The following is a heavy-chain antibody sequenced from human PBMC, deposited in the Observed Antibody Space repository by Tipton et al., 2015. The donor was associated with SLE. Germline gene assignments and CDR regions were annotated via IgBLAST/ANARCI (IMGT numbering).Heavy chain of an antibody. CDR2: IYSGGST. V-gene: IGHV3-53*04. D-gene: IGHD6-19*01. Sequence: VQLVQSGGGLVQPGGSLRLSCAASGFTVSSNYMSWVRQAPGKGLEWVSVIYSGGSTYYADSVKGRFTISRDNSKNTLYLQMNSLRAEDSAVYYCARDRGSGWFDFDYWGQGTPVTVSS. CDR1: GFTVSSNY. CDR3: ARDRGSGWFDFDY. J-gene: IGHJ4*02.